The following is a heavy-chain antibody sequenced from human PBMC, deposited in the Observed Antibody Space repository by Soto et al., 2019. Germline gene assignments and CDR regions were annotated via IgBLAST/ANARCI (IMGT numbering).Heavy chain of an antibody. Sequence: ASVKVSCKASGYTFTSYYMHWVRQAPGQGLEWMGIINPSGGSTSYAQKFQGRVTMTRDTSTSTVYMELSSLRSEDAAVYYCARDVERAVDTAMVTGGYGYWGQGTLVTVSS. J-gene: IGHJ4*02. CDR3: ARDVERAVDTAMVTGGYGY. CDR1: GYTFTSYY. D-gene: IGHD5-18*01. V-gene: IGHV1-46*01. CDR2: INPSGGST.